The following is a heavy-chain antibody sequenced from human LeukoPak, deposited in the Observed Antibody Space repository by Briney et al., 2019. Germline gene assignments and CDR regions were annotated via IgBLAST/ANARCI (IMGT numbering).Heavy chain of an antibody. V-gene: IGHV3-11*04. Sequence: GGFLRLSCAASGFTFSDYYMSWIRQAPGKGLEWVSYISSSGSTIYYADSVKGRFTISRDNAKNSLYLQMNSLRAEDTAVYYCARALMITFGGVIETWGQGTLVTVSS. CDR3: ARALMITFGGVIET. D-gene: IGHD3-16*02. CDR2: ISSSGSTI. CDR1: GFTFSDYY. J-gene: IGHJ5*02.